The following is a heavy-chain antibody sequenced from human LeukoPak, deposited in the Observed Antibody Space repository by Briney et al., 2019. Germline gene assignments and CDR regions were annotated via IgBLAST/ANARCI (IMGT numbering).Heavy chain of an antibody. D-gene: IGHD4-23*01. Sequence: GASVKVSCKASGGTFSNYVISWVRQAPGQGLEWMGGIIPIFGTANYAQKFQGRVTITADESTSTAYMELSSLRSEDTAVYYCARGSDYGGPFDFWGQGTLVTVSS. CDR3: ARGSDYGGPFDF. CDR1: GGTFSNYV. J-gene: IGHJ4*02. V-gene: IGHV1-69*13. CDR2: IIPIFGTA.